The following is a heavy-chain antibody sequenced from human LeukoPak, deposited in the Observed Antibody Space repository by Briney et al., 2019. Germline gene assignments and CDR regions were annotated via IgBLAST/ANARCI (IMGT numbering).Heavy chain of an antibody. D-gene: IGHD3-22*01. CDR1: GLTVSSNY. Sequence: GGSLRLSCAASGLTVSSNYMSWVRQAPGKGLEWVSVIYSGGSTYYADSVKGRFTISRDNSKNTLYLQMNSLRAEDTAVYYCARGTPYDSSGYHLPYWGQGTLVTVSS. CDR2: IYSGGST. J-gene: IGHJ4*02. V-gene: IGHV3-53*01. CDR3: ARGTPYDSSGYHLPY.